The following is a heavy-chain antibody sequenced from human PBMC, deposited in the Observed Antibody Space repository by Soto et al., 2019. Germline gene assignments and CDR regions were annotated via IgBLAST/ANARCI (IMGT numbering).Heavy chain of an antibody. J-gene: IGHJ4*02. Sequence: VQLVQTGAEVKKPGSSVKVSCKASGVTFSSYAISWVRQAPGQGLEWMGGFVPMVGTPVYAQGFSNRVTVTADDSSTSAYMELRSLRPEDTAVYFCAIGSTYSGEFDSWGPGTLVTVSS. D-gene: IGHD1-26*01. CDR1: GVTFSSYA. CDR3: AIGSTYSGEFDS. CDR2: FVPMVGTP. V-gene: IGHV1-69*01.